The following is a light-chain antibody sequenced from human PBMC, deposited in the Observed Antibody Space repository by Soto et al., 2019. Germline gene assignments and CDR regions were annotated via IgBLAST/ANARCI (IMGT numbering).Light chain of an antibody. V-gene: IGLV3-21*02. CDR2: DNS. CDR3: QVWDNVDDHIYV. CDR1: NIDSRT. J-gene: IGLJ1*01. Sequence: SYELTQPPSVSVAPGQTATISCGENNIDSRTVHWYQQKPGQAPLLVVYDNSFRPSGIPNRFSGSNSGNTATLTISRVEAGDEAVYYCQVWDNVDDHIYVFGTGTKVT.